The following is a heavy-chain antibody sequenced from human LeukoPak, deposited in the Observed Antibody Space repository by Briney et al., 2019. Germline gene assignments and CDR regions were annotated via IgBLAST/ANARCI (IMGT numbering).Heavy chain of an antibody. D-gene: IGHD2-2*01. Sequence: PGGSLRLSCAASGFTFRDYEINWVRQAPGKGLEWVSCISTSGSTTYYADSVKGRFTISRDNAKNSLFLQMNTLTVEDTAVYYCARGAMHVFDYWGQGSPVTVCS. CDR2: ISTSGSTT. CDR1: GFTFRDYE. V-gene: IGHV3-48*03. CDR3: ARGAMHVFDY. J-gene: IGHJ4*02.